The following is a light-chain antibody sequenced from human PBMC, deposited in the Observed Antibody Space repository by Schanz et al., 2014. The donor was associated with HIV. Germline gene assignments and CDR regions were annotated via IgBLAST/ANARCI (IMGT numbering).Light chain of an antibody. Sequence: QSALTQPPSASGSPGQSVAISCTGASSDIGVSWYQQYPGNAPKLMIFALNRRTSGVPDRFSGAKSGNTAFLLISGLQAEDEADYYCSSYTTTNSHVFGTGTKLTVL. V-gene: IGLV2-8*01. CDR1: SSDIG. CDR2: ALN. J-gene: IGLJ1*01. CDR3: SSYTTTNSHV.